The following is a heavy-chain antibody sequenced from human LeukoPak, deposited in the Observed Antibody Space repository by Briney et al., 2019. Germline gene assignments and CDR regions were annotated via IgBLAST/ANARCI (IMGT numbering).Heavy chain of an antibody. CDR1: GLTFSSYA. CDR3: ARILRGSTYGGFDF. Sequence: GGSLRLSCAASGLTFSSYAMSWVRQAPGKGLEWVSGISGSGGNTYYADSVKGRFTISRDNSKNTLYLQMSSLRAEGTAVYYCARILRGSTYGGFDFWGQGTLVTVSS. J-gene: IGHJ4*02. D-gene: IGHD5-18*01. CDR2: ISGSGGNT. V-gene: IGHV3-23*01.